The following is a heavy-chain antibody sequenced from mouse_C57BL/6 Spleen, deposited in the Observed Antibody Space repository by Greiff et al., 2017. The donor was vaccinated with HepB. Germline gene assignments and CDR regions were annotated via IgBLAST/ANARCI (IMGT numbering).Heavy chain of an antibody. Sequence: ESGPGLVKPSQSLSLTCSVTGYSITSGYYWNWIRQFPGNNLEWMGYISYDGSNNYNPSLKNRISITLDTSQNQFFLKLNSVTTEDTATYYSAGVSYAMDYWGQGTSVTVSS. CDR3: AGVSYAMDY. CDR1: GYSITSGYY. J-gene: IGHJ4*01. CDR2: ISYDGSN. D-gene: IGHD6-2*01. V-gene: IGHV3-6*01.